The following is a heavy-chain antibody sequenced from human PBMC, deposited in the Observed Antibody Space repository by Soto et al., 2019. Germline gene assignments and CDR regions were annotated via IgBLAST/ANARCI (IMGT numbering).Heavy chain of an antibody. CDR2: ISSSSTI. V-gene: IGHV3-48*02. J-gene: IGHJ6*02. CDR1: GFTFSSYS. D-gene: IGHD2-2*01. Sequence: EVQLVESGGGLVQPGGSLRLSCAASGFTFSSYSMNWVRQAPGKGLEWVSYISSSSTIYYADSVKGRFTISRDNAKNSLYLQMNSLRDEDTAVYYCARDPEDIVLVPAAQDRMDVWGQGTTVTVSS. CDR3: ARDPEDIVLVPAAQDRMDV.